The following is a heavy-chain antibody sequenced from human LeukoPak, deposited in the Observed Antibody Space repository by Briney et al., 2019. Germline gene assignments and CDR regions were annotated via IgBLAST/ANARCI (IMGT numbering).Heavy chain of an antibody. Sequence: GGSLRLSCAASRFTFSSYGMHWVRQAPGKGLEWVAFIRYDGSDKYYADSVKGRFTISRDNSKNTLYLQMNSLRAEDTAVYYCAKGLRITVIVVDSYFQHWGQGTLVTVSS. J-gene: IGHJ1*01. CDR1: RFTFSSYG. D-gene: IGHD3-22*01. CDR2: IRYDGSDK. V-gene: IGHV3-30*02. CDR3: AKGLRITVIVVDSYFQH.